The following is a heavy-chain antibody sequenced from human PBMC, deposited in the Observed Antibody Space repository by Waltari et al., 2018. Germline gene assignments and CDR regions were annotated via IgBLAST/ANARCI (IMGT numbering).Heavy chain of an antibody. Sequence: EVQLVESGGGLVQPGGSLRLSCAASGFTFSSYAMSWVRQAPGKGLEWVSAISGSGGSTYYADSVKGRFTISRDNSKNTLYLQMNSLRAEDTAVYYCAKDQSFLDGITMVQGVIRGDYWGQGTLVTVSS. CDR1: GFTFSSYA. J-gene: IGHJ4*02. CDR2: ISGSGGST. V-gene: IGHV3-23*04. CDR3: AKDQSFLDGITMVQGVIRGDY. D-gene: IGHD3-10*01.